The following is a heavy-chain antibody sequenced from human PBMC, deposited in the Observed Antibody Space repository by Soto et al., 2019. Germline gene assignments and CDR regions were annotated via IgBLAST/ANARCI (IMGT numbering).Heavy chain of an antibody. V-gene: IGHV1-46*03. Sequence: ASVKVSCKGSGYTFTSYYMHWVRQAPGQGLEWMGIINPSGGSTSYAQKFQGRVTMTRDTSTSTVYMELSSLRSEDTAVYYCARALGEQLLDTPYYYYYMDVWGKGTTVTVSS. CDR3: ARALGEQLLDTPYYYYYMDV. D-gene: IGHD3-10*01. J-gene: IGHJ6*03. CDR2: INPSGGST. CDR1: GYTFTSYY.